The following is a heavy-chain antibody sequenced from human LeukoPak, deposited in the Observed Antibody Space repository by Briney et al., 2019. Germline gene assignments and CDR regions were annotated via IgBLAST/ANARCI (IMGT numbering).Heavy chain of an antibody. CDR1: GGSISDNDYS. V-gene: IGHV4-61*05. CDR2: IYHSGST. CDR3: ASDEGPYGSGSS. J-gene: IGHJ4*02. Sequence: PSETLSLTCNVSGGSISDNDYSWDWIRQPPGKGLEWIGYIYHSGSTNYNPSLKSRVTISVDTSKNQFSLKLSSVTAADTAVYYCASDEGPYGSGSSWGQGTLVTVSS. D-gene: IGHD3-10*01.